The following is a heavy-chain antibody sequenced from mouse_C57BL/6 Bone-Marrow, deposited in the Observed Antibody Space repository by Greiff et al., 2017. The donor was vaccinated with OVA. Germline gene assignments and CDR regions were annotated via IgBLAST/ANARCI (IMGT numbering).Heavy chain of an antibody. D-gene: IGHD2-14*01. CDR3: ARGILEGLNCFDY. V-gene: IGHV5-17*01. Sequence: EVNVVESGGGLVKPGGSLKLSCAASGFTFSDYGMHWVRQAPEKGLEWVAYISSGSSTIYYAETVKGRFTISRDNAKNTLFLQMTSLRSEDTAMYYCARGILEGLNCFDYWGQGTTLTVSS. CDR2: ISSGSSTI. CDR1: GFTFSDYG. J-gene: IGHJ2*01.